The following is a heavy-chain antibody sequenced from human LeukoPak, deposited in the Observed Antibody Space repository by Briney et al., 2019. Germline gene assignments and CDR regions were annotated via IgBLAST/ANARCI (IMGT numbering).Heavy chain of an antibody. D-gene: IGHD3-22*01. J-gene: IGHJ4*02. CDR1: GDTLITHY. CDR2: IVPVIGVA. V-gene: IGHV1-69*04. Sequence: SVKVSCKAPGDTLITHYISWVRQAPGQGLEWVGRIVPVIGVATYAQSLQGRVIITVDRSTNTAYMELISLRFEDSAVYYCARDGVYYDSSGAPLDYWGQGTLVTVSS. CDR3: ARDGVYYDSSGAPLDY.